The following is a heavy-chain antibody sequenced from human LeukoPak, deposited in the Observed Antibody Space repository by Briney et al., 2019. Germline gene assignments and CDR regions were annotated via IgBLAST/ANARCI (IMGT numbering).Heavy chain of an antibody. D-gene: IGHD2-15*01. CDR1: GGSINSYY. CDR3: VRHLSAGRPAFDI. V-gene: IGHV4-59*08. Sequence: SETLSLTCTVSGGSINSYYWSWIRQPPGKGLEWIGYIYYSGSTNYNPSLKSRVTISADTSNNKFSLKLTSLTAADTAVYYCVRHLSAGRPAFDIWGQGTMVTVSS. J-gene: IGHJ3*02. CDR2: IYYSGST.